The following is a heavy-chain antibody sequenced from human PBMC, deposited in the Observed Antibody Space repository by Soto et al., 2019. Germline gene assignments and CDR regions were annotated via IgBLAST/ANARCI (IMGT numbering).Heavy chain of an antibody. CDR2: ISGYNDNT. Sequence: GPEVRKPGASVKVSCKASGYIFSNFGISWVRQAPGQGLEWMGWISGYNDNTNYAQKFQGRVRMTTDISTSTAYMELTTLRSEDTAVYYCAKDASSWFYYYYGMHVWGQGTTVTVSS. J-gene: IGHJ6*02. CDR3: AKDASSWFYYYYGMHV. D-gene: IGHD2-2*01. V-gene: IGHV1-18*01. CDR1: GYIFSNFG.